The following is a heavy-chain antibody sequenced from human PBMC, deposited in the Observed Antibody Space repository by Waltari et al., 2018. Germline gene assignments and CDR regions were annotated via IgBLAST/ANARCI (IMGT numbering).Heavy chain of an antibody. CDR3: ARDLDLPRGKYAPGH. D-gene: IGHD3-10*01. Sequence: QVQLVQSGAEVQKPGASVRVSCKASGYDCIAHYIHGVRHTPGQGLEWMGRINSNNADTNYAHKFQGRVSFTTDTSMKTVYMEVFTLTSDDTAIYYCARDLDLPRGKYAPGHWGQGTLVTVSS. J-gene: IGHJ4*02. CDR2: INSNNADT. V-gene: IGHV1-2*06. CDR1: GYDCIAHY.